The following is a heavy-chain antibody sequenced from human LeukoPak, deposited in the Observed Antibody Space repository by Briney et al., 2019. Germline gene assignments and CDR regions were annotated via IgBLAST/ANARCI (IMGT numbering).Heavy chain of an antibody. V-gene: IGHV3-23*01. CDR3: AKMGFLELLGNV. CDR1: GFTFSSYA. CDR2: ISGSGGNT. D-gene: IGHD3-3*01. J-gene: IGHJ6*04. Sequence: GGSLRLSCAASGFTFSSYAMNWVRQAPGKGLEWVSAISGSGGNTYYADSVKGRFTISRDNSKNTLYLQMNSLRAEDTAVYYCAKMGFLELLGNVWGKGTTVTVSS.